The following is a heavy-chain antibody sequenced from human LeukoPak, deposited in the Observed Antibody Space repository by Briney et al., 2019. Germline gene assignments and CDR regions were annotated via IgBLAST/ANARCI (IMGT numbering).Heavy chain of an antibody. J-gene: IGHJ5*02. Sequence: PGGSLRLSCAASGFTFSSYGMHWVRQAPGKGLEWVAVISYDGSNKYYADSVKGRFTISRDNSKNTLYLQMNSLRAEDTAVYYCAKGDYGDGEGDWFDPWGQGTLVTVSS. CDR3: AKGDYGDGEGDWFDP. CDR1: GFTFSSYG. D-gene: IGHD4-17*01. V-gene: IGHV3-30*18. CDR2: ISYDGSNK.